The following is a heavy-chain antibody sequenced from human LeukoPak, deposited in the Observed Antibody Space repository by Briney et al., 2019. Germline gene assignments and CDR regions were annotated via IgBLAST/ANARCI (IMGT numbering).Heavy chain of an antibody. D-gene: IGHD2-2*02. CDR3: AREGYCSSTSCYKFLGY. J-gene: IGHJ4*02. V-gene: IGHV3-7*01. Sequence: SGGPLRLSCPTPGFTFISYWMSWSRRAPGKGLEWVANIKQDGSEKYYVDSVKGRFTISRDNAKNSLYLQMNSLRAEDTAVYYCAREGYCSSTSCYKFLGYWGQGTLVTVSS. CDR1: GFTFISYW. CDR2: IKQDGSEK.